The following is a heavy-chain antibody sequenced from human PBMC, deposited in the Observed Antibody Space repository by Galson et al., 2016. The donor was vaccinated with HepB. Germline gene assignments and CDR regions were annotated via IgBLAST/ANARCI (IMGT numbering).Heavy chain of an antibody. V-gene: IGHV3-23*01. D-gene: IGHD2-15*01. Sequence: SLRLSCATSGFTFKNYVMSWVRQAPGKGLQWVSAMSDSAGSAYYADSVKGRFTISRDNAKNTLYLQMNSLRAEDTAVYYCTRGLGYCSGGSCHSLDYWGQGVLVTVSS. CDR2: MSDSAGSA. CDR3: TRGLGYCSGGSCHSLDY. J-gene: IGHJ4*02. CDR1: GFTFKNYV.